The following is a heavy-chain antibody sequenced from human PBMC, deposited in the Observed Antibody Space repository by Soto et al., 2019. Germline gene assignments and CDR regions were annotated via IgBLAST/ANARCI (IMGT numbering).Heavy chain of an antibody. J-gene: IGHJ4*02. Sequence: QVQLVETGGGVVQPGRSLRLSCAASGFTLSSYGMHWLRQAPGKGLEWVAVISNDGSNKYFADSVKGRFTISRDNSKNTLYLQMNSLRAEDTAMYYCAKDYYYDSSGWVDWGQGTLVTVSS. D-gene: IGHD3-22*01. V-gene: IGHV3-30*18. CDR3: AKDYYYDSSGWVD. CDR1: GFTLSSYG. CDR2: ISNDGSNK.